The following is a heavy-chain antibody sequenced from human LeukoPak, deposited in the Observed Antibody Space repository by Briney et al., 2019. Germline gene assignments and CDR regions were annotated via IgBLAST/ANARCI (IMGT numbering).Heavy chain of an antibody. Sequence: PWGSLRLSCAASGFTFSSYAMNWVRQAPGKGLEWVSTATGNGASRYYADSVRGRFTISRDNSNNTLSLQMNSLRAEDTAVYYCAKRGFDGSGSYYSRDWGRGSLVTV. CDR1: GFTFSSYA. D-gene: IGHD3-10*01. V-gene: IGHV3-23*01. CDR2: ATGNGASR. J-gene: IGHJ4*02. CDR3: AKRGFDGSGSYYSRD.